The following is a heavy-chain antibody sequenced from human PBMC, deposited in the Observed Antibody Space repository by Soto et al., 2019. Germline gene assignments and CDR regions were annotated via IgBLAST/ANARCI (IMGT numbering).Heavy chain of an antibody. CDR3: AKVSIAAAGTRRYYYYYYGMDV. Sequence: GGSLRLSCAASGFTFDDYTMHWVRQAPGKGLEWVSLISWDGGSTYYADSVKGRFTISRDNSKNSLYLQMNSLRTEDTALYYCAKVSIAAAGTRRYYYYYYGMDVWGQGTTVTVSS. CDR2: ISWDGGST. D-gene: IGHD6-13*01. CDR1: GFTFDDYT. V-gene: IGHV3-43*01. J-gene: IGHJ6*02.